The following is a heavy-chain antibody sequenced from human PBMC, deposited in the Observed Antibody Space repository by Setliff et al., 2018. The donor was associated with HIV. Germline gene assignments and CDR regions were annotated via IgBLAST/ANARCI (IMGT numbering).Heavy chain of an antibody. J-gene: IGHJ6*03. CDR1: GFTFSDHY. V-gene: IGHV3-21*01. D-gene: IGHD1-26*01. CDR2: ISSSSSYI. Sequence: GGSLRLSCVASGFTFSDHYMDWVRQAPGKGLEWVSSISSSSSYIYYADSVKGRFTISRDNAKNSLYLQMNSLRAEDTAVYYCARDRVGYYYYMDVWGKGTTVTVSS. CDR3: ARDRVGYYYYMDV.